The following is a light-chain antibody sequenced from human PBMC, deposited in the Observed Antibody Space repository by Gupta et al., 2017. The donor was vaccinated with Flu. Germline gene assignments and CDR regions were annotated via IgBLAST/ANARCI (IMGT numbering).Light chain of an antibody. J-gene: IGLJ3*02. CDR1: SNDVGGYNY. CDR3: TSDTSNSTLV. Sequence: SALPQPASVSGSPGRSFTISCTGTSNDVGGYNYVYWYQQHPAKDPKLMKYEVSKRPAGVANRFSASKSGNTASLTISGRKAEDEADYYCTSDTSNSTLVFGGGTKLTVL. CDR2: EVS. V-gene: IGLV2-14*01.